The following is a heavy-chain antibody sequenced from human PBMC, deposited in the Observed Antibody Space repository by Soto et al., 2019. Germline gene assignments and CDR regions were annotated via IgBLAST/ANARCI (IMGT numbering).Heavy chain of an antibody. D-gene: IGHD3-10*01. J-gene: IGHJ4*02. V-gene: IGHV4-34*01. CDR1: GGSFSGYY. CDR3: ARSRREQHRWFGEHYDY. CDR2: INHSGST. Sequence: QVQLQQWGAGLLKPSETLSLTCAVYGGSFSGYYWSWIRQPPGKGLEWIGEINHSGSTNYNPSLKSRVTISVDSSKNQFSLKLSSVTAADTAVYYCARSRREQHRWFGEHYDYWGQGTLVTVSS.